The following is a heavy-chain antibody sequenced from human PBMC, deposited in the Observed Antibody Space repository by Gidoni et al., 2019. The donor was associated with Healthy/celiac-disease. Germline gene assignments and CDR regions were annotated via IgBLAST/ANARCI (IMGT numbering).Heavy chain of an antibody. D-gene: IGHD1-7*01. V-gene: IGHV1-8*01. CDR2: MNPKSGNT. Sequence: QVQLVQSGAEVKTPGASVKVSCKASGYTFTSYDIHWVRQATGQGLEWMGWMNPKSGNTGYAQKFQGRVTMTRNTSISTAYMELSSLRSEDTAVYYCARGRDNWNSRPYYYYGMDVWGQGTTVTVSS. CDR1: GYTFTSYD. J-gene: IGHJ6*02. CDR3: ARGRDNWNSRPYYYYGMDV.